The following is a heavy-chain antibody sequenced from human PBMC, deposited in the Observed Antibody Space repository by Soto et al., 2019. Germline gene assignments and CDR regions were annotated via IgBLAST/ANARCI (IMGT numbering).Heavy chain of an antibody. Sequence: QVQLQESGPGLVKPSETLSLTCTVSGGSISGYYWSWIRQPPGKRLEWIGYIYYSGSTNYNSSLKSRVPISVDTSKNQFSLKLSSVTAADTAVYYCARLATTVTSNWFDPWGQGTLVTVSS. V-gene: IGHV4-59*08. CDR2: IYYSGST. J-gene: IGHJ5*02. CDR1: GGSISGYY. D-gene: IGHD4-17*01. CDR3: ARLATTVTSNWFDP.